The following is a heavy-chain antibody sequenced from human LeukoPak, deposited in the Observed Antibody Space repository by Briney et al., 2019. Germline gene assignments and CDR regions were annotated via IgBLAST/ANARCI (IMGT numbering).Heavy chain of an antibody. D-gene: IGHD3-22*01. CDR1: GFTFSSYG. J-gene: IGHJ5*02. V-gene: IGHV3-30*02. CDR3: ARDLGQYYDTSDNWFDP. CDR2: IRYDGSDI. Sequence: GGSLRLSCAASGFTFSSYGIHWVRQAPGKGLEWVAFIRYDGSDIYYADSVKGRFTISRDNAKNTLNLQMNSLRAEDTAVYYCARDLGQYYDTSDNWFDPWGQGTLVTVSS.